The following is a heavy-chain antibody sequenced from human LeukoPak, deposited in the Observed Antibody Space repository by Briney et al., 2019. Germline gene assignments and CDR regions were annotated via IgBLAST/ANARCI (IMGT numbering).Heavy chain of an antibody. J-gene: IGHJ5*02. CDR1: DGSISSSSYY. D-gene: IGHD5-12*01. CDR2: IYHVGGT. V-gene: IGHV4-39*07. Sequence: PSETLSLTCTVSDGSISSSSYYWSWIRQPPGKGLEWIGSIYHVGGTYYDPSLKSRVTISIDTSKNQFSLRLTSVTAADTAIYYCARDGRSGYEDLWGPGTLVTVSS. CDR3: ARDGRSGYEDL.